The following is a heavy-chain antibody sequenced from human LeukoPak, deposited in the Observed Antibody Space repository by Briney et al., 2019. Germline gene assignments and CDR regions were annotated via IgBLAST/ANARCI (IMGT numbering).Heavy chain of an antibody. CDR3: AREVFGGSVDFDC. D-gene: IGHD2-15*01. CDR2: IYYSGST. J-gene: IGHJ4*02. CDR1: GGSVSSGSYY. Sequence: SETLSLTCTVSGGSVSSGSYYRSWLRQPPGKGLEWIGFIYYSGSTTYNPSLKSRATISIDTSKNLFSLKLSSVTAADTAVYYCAREVFGGSVDFDCWGQGTLVTVSP. V-gene: IGHV4-61*01.